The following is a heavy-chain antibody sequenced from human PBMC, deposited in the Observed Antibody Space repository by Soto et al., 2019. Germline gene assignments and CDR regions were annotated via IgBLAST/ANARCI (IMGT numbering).Heavy chain of an antibody. Sequence: PGGSLRLSCAASGFTFGIYAMTWVRQAPGKGLEWVSNISATGGSTFYADSVKGRFTISRDNSKNTLYLQMNSLRAEDTAIYYCAKDLSSYYYFDFWGQGTLVTVSS. CDR1: GFTFGIYA. CDR2: ISATGGST. J-gene: IGHJ4*02. D-gene: IGHD2-15*01. V-gene: IGHV3-23*01. CDR3: AKDLSSYYYFDF.